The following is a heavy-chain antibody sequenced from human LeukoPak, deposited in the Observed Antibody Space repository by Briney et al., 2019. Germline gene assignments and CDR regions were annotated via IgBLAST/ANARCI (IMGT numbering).Heavy chain of an antibody. D-gene: IGHD6-13*01. CDR1: GFTFSDYY. Sequence: GGSLRLSCAASGFTFSDYYMTWIRQAPGKGLEWISYIGSSSTYTHYADSVEGRFTISRDNAKNSLYLQMNSLRAEDTAVYYCARDKESSGWYLTPYYYGMDVWGKGTTVTVSS. CDR2: IGSSSTYT. CDR3: ARDKESSGWYLTPYYYGMDV. J-gene: IGHJ6*04. V-gene: IGHV3-11*06.